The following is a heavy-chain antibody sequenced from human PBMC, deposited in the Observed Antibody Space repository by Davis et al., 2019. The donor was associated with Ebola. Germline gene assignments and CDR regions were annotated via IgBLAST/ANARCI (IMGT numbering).Heavy chain of an antibody. CDR1: GFTFSSYS. CDR2: ITVTSNYT. Sequence: GESLKISCAASGFTFSSYSRNWVRQAPGKGLEWVSSITVTSNYTYYADSVKGRFTISRDNAKNTLYMQMNSLRAEDTAVYYCARRNWFDPWGQGTLVTVSS. V-gene: IGHV3-21*01. J-gene: IGHJ5*02. CDR3: ARRNWFDP.